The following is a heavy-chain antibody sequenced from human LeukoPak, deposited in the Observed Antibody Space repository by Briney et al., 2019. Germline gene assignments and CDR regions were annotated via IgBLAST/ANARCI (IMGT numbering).Heavy chain of an antibody. CDR3: ARRYCSSTSCFSTAAFDI. V-gene: IGHV4-39*01. D-gene: IGHD2-2*01. CDR2: IYYDEST. CDR1: GGSISSTIYY. J-gene: IGHJ3*02. Sequence: SETLSLTCTVSGGSISSTIYYWGWIRQPPGKGLEWIGSIYYDESTFYNPSLKSRVTISVDTSKNQFSLNLSSVTAADTALYYCARRYCSSTSCFSTAAFDIWGQGTMVTVSS.